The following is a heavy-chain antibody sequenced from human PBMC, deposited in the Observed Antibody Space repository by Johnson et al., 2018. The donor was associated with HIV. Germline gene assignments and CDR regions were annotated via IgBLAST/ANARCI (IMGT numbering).Heavy chain of an antibody. J-gene: IGHJ3*02. CDR2: VSYDGSEK. Sequence: QVQLVESGGGVVQPGGSLRLSCAASGFTFSSYGMHWVRQAPGKGLEWVAVVSYDGSEKNYVDSVKGRFTISRDNAKNSMYLHMNSLRGEDTAVYYCARVWVVEVARGAFDIWGQGTMVTVSS. CDR1: GFTFSSYG. D-gene: IGHD2-15*01. V-gene: IGHV3-33*05. CDR3: ARVWVVEVARGAFDI.